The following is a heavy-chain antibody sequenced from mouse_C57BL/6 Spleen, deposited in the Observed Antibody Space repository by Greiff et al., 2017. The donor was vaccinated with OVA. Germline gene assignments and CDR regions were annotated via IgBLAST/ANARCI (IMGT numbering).Heavy chain of an antibody. Sequence: QVHVKQPGAELVRPGSSVKLSCKASGYTFTSYWMHWVKQRPIQGLEWIGNIDPSDSETHYNQKFKDKATLTVDKSSSTAYMQLSSLTSEDSAVYYCARSYYGSSYGFDYWGQGTTLTVSS. J-gene: IGHJ2*01. CDR2: IDPSDSET. D-gene: IGHD1-1*01. V-gene: IGHV1-52*01. CDR1: GYTFTSYW. CDR3: ARSYYGSSYGFDY.